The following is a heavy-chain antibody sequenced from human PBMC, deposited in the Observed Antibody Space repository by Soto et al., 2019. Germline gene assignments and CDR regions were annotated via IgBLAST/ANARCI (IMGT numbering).Heavy chain of an antibody. J-gene: IGHJ6*02. CDR2: IYPGDSDT. CDR1: GYSFTSYW. Sequence: PGESLKISCKGSGYSFTSYWIGWVRQMTGKGLEWMGIIYPGDSDTRYSPSFQGQVTISADKSISTAYLQWSSLKASDTAMYYCARTSAAGKYYYGMDVWGQGTTVTV. V-gene: IGHV5-51*01. D-gene: IGHD6-13*01. CDR3: ARTSAAGKYYYGMDV.